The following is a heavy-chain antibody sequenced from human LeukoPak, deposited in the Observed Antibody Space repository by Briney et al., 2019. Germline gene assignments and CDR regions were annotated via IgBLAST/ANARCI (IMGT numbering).Heavy chain of an antibody. D-gene: IGHD6-19*01. CDR3: ASVYSSGPFDY. Sequence: GGSLRLSCAASGFTFSSYAMHWVRQAPGKGLEWVAVISYDGSNKYYADSVKGRFTISRDNSKNTLYLQMNSLRAEDTAVYYCASVYSSGPFDYWGQGTLVTVSS. J-gene: IGHJ4*02. V-gene: IGHV3-30-3*01. CDR1: GFTFSSYA. CDR2: ISYDGSNK.